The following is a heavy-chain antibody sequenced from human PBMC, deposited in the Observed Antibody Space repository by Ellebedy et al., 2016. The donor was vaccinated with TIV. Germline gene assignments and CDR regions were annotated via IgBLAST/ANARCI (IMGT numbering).Heavy chain of an antibody. CDR3: ARGGYGGHDSVDAFDI. J-gene: IGHJ3*02. CDR1: GASFSGYY. D-gene: IGHD5-12*01. Sequence: SETLSLTCAVYGASFSGYYWTWIRQPPGEGLEWIGEINHSGSTNYNPSLKSRVTTSVDTSKTQFSLKLSSVTAADTAVYYCARGGYGGHDSVDAFDIWGQGTMVTVSS. V-gene: IGHV4-34*01. CDR2: INHSGST.